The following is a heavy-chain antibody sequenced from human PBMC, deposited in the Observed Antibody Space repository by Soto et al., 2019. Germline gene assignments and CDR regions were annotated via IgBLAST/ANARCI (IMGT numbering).Heavy chain of an antibody. J-gene: IGHJ6*02. CDR1: GFTFSSYA. V-gene: IGHV3-23*01. CDR2: ISGSGGST. Sequence: PGGSLRLSCAASGFTFSSYAMSWVRQAPGKGLGWVSAISGSGGSTYYADSVKGRFTISRDNSKNTLYLQMNSLRAEDTAVYYCAKVISTTVVTVSYYYYGMDVWGQGTTVTVSS. CDR3: AKVISTTVVTVSYYYYGMDV. D-gene: IGHD4-17*01.